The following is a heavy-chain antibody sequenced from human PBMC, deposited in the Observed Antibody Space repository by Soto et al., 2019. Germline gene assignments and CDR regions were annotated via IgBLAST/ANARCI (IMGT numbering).Heavy chain of an antibody. D-gene: IGHD6-6*01. J-gene: IGHJ3*01. CDR1: GFTFSIYA. CDR3: ARDGRASSAGGAV. CDR2: ISGSGGST. V-gene: IGHV3-23*01. Sequence: GGSLRLSCAVAGFTFSIYAMSWVRQAPGKGLEWVSAISGSGGSTYYADSVKGRFTISRDNSKNTLYLQMNSLRAEDTAVYYCARDGRASSAGGAVWGQGTMVTVS.